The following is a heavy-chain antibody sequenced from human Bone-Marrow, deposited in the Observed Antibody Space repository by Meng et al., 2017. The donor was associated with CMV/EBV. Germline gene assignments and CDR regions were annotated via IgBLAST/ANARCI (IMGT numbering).Heavy chain of an antibody. D-gene: IGHD2-21*01. CDR3: ATTYCGGDCYSRGLGY. Sequence: GESLKISCAASGFTFSDYYMSWIRQAPGKGLEWVSYISSSGSTIYYADSVKGRFTISRDNAKNSLYLQMNSLRAEDTAVYYCATTYCGGDCYSRGLGYWGQGTLVTVSS. CDR1: GFTFSDYY. CDR2: ISSSGSTI. J-gene: IGHJ4*02. V-gene: IGHV3-11*01.